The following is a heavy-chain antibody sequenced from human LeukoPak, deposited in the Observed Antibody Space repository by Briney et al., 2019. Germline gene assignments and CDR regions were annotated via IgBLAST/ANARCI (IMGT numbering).Heavy chain of an antibody. D-gene: IGHD1/OR15-1a*01. CDR1: GFTFSTFG. V-gene: IGHV3-30*18. CDR3: AKVNNYDDY. J-gene: IGHJ4*02. CDR2: ISPDGNNE. Sequence: GGSLRLSWAASGFTFSTFGIHWVRQAPGKGLEWVAAISPDGNNEYYTDSVKGRFTISRDNSKNMIYLQMNSLRGEDSAVYYCAKVNNYDDYWGQGTLVTVSS.